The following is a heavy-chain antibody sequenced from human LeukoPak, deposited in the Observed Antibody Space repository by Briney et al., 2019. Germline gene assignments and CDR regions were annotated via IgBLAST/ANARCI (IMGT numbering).Heavy chain of an antibody. CDR2: IYYSGST. CDR3: ARERSYSSIWWSPLYFDY. V-gene: IGHV4-39*07. D-gene: IGHD6-13*01. CDR1: GGSISSSSYY. J-gene: IGHJ4*02. Sequence: KPSETLSLTCTVSGGSISSSSYYWGWIRQPPGKGLEWIGSIYYSGSTYYNPSLKSRVTISVDTSKNQFSLKLSSVTAADTAMYYCARERSYSSIWWSPLYFDYWGQGTLVTVSS.